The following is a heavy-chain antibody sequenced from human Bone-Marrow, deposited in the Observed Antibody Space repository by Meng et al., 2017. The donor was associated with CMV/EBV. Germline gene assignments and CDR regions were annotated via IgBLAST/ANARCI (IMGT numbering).Heavy chain of an antibody. J-gene: IGHJ6*02. V-gene: IGHV5-51*01. CDR2: IYPGDSDT. Sequence: GGSLRLSCKASGYSFTNYWIGWVRQMPGKGLEWMGIIYPGDSDTRYSPSFQGQVTISADKSISTAYLQWSSLKASDTAMYYCARWGVSFYSSSSRYYYYGMDVWGQGTTVTVSS. CDR1: GYSFTNYW. D-gene: IGHD6-6*01. CDR3: ARWGVSFYSSSSRYYYYGMDV.